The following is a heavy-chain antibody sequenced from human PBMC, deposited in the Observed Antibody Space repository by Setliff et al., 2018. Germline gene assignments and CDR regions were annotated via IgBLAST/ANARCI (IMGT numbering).Heavy chain of an antibody. D-gene: IGHD3-9*01. CDR3: ARERYFDWFFED. J-gene: IGHJ4*01. Sequence: SETLSLTCAVYGDSFSDYYWSWIRQPPGKKLEWIGRIHASGSPDYNPSFKSRVTISRDTSTNQFSLKLGSVTAADTAVYYCARERYFDWFFEDWGHGTLVTVSS. CDR1: GDSFSDYY. CDR2: IHASGSP. V-gene: IGHV4-4*08.